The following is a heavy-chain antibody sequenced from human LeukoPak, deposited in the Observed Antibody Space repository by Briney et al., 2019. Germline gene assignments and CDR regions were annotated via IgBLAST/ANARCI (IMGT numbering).Heavy chain of an antibody. CDR2: MSFDGSNT. Sequence: GGSLRLSCAASGFTFSSFGMHWVRQAPGKGLEWVAVMSFDGSNTHYADSVKGRFTVSRDNSKNTLYLQMTSLRADDTAVYYCARDAGTWGYGYNFDCWGQGTLVTVSS. CDR1: GFTFSSFG. J-gene: IGHJ4*02. CDR3: ARDAGTWGYGYNFDC. D-gene: IGHD1-1*01. V-gene: IGHV3-30*03.